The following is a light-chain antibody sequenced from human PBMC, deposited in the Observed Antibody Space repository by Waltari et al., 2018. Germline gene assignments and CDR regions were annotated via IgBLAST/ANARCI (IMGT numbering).Light chain of an antibody. CDR3: QQFYTSPPT. Sequence: VMTQSPDSLAVSLGERATINCKSSPTILYNSNNKNYLVWYQQKPGQPPKLLIYWASTRESGVPDRFNGSGSGTDFTLTISSLQAEDVALYYCQQFYTSPPTFGQGTKVEIK. CDR1: PTILYNSNNKNY. J-gene: IGKJ1*01. CDR2: WAS. V-gene: IGKV4-1*01.